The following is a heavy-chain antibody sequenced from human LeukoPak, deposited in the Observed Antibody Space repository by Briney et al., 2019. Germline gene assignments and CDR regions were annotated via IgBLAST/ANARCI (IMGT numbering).Heavy chain of an antibody. CDR1: GYSISSGYY. CDR2: ISHSGST. V-gene: IGHV4-38-2*02. D-gene: IGHD2-2*01. CDR3: AGERYCNSSSCYGNWFDP. Sequence: PSETLSLTCTVSGYSISSGYYWVWIRQPPGKGLEWIGSISHSGSTYYNPSLKSRVTISVDTSKNQFSLKLSSVTAADTAVYYCAGERYCNSSSCYGNWFDPWGQGTLVTVSS. J-gene: IGHJ5*02.